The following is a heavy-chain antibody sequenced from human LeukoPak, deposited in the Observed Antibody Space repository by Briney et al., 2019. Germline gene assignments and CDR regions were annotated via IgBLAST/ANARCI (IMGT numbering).Heavy chain of an antibody. Sequence: ETSETLSLTCTVSGGSVSSAGYYWSWIRQPPGKGLEWMGYIYYSGSTDYNASLKSRVTISADTSKNHFSLKLSSVTAADTAVYYCARTGDHGVSYLDAFDIWGQGTMVTVSS. CDR2: IYYSGST. J-gene: IGHJ3*02. CDR3: ARTGDHGVSYLDAFDI. V-gene: IGHV4-61*03. CDR1: GGSVSSAGYY. D-gene: IGHD1-26*01.